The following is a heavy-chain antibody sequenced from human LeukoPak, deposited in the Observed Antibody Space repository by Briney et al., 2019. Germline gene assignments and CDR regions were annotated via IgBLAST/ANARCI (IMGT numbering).Heavy chain of an antibody. Sequence: SETLSLTCTVSGGSISSGSYYWSWIRKPAGKGLEWSGRIYTSGSTNYNPSLKSRVTISVDTSKNQFSLKLSSVTAADTAVYYCARDSLGLFDYWGQETLVTVSS. CDR2: IYTSGST. V-gene: IGHV4-61*02. J-gene: IGHJ4*02. CDR1: GGSISSGSYY. CDR3: ARDSLGLFDY.